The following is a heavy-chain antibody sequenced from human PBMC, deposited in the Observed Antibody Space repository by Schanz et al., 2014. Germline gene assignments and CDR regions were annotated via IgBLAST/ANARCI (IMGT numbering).Heavy chain of an antibody. CDR2: IWYDGSNK. CDR1: GITLSGYG. D-gene: IGHD1-26*01. Sequence: QVQLVESGGGVVQPGRSLRLSCAASGITLSGYGLHWVRQAPGKGLEWVAIIWYDGSNKYYADSVKGRFTISRDNAKNSLYLQMNSLRAEDTAVYYCARDSGSHYLVDYWGQGTLVTVSS. J-gene: IGHJ4*02. V-gene: IGHV3-33*08. CDR3: ARDSGSHYLVDY.